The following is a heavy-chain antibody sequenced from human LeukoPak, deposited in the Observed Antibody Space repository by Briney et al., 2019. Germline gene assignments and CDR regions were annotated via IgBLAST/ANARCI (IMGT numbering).Heavy chain of an antibody. CDR3: AREPIPDIVVVPAAKGGDYYYYMDV. D-gene: IGHD2-2*01. J-gene: IGHJ6*03. CDR1: GGSFSGYY. Sequence: PSETLSLTCAVYGGSFSGYYWTWIRQPPGKGLEWIGEINHSGSTNYNPSLKSRVTISADTSKNQFSLILSSVTAADTAVYYCAREPIPDIVVVPAAKGGDYYYYMDVWGKGTTVTVSS. V-gene: IGHV4-34*01. CDR2: INHSGST.